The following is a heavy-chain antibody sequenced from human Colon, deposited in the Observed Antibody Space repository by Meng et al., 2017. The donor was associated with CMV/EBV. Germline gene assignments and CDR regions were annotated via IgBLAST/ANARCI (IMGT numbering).Heavy chain of an antibody. CDR2: ISWNSGSI. V-gene: IGHV3-9*01. J-gene: IGHJ4*02. CDR3: AKDSGAGSSSYSLDY. Sequence: GGPLRLSCAASRFTFSSWVRQAPGKGLEWVSGISWNSGSIGYADSVKGRFTISRDNAKNSLYLQMNSLRAEDTALYYCAKDSGAGSSSYSLDYWGQGTLVTVSS. D-gene: IGHD6-6*01. CDR1: RFTF.